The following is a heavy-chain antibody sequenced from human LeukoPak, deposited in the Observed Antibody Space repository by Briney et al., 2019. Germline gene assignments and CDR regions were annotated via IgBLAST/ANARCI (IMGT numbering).Heavy chain of an antibody. CDR2: TSAGGSST. CDR1: GFTFGSYW. CDR3: AKGGYCSSSSCYYGWFEP. Sequence: SGGSLRLSCAASGFTFGSYWMSWVRQAPGKGLEWVSTTSAGGSSTYYADSVKGRFTISRDNSKNTFYLQMNSLRAEDTAAYYCAKGGYCSSSSCYYGWFEPWGQGTLVTVSS. D-gene: IGHD2-2*01. J-gene: IGHJ5*02. V-gene: IGHV3-23*01.